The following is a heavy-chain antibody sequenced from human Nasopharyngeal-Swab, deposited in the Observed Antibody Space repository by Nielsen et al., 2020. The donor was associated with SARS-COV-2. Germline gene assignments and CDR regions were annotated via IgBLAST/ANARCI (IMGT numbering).Heavy chain of an antibody. J-gene: IGHJ4*02. CDR3: ARDRDYDYVWGSYRKFDY. V-gene: IGHV1-69*13. CDR1: GGTFSSYA. D-gene: IGHD3-16*02. CDR2: IIPIFGTA. Sequence: SVKVSCKASGGTFSSYAISWVRQAPGQGLEWMGGIIPIFGTANYAQKFQGRVTITADESTRTAYMELSSLRSEDTAVYYCARDRDYDYVWGSYRKFDYWGQGTLVTVSS.